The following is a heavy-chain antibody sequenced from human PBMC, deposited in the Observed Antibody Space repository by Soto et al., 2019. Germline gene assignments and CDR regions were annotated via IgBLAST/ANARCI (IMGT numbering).Heavy chain of an antibody. Sequence: QVPLVQSGAEVKKPGSSVKVSCKASGGTFSSYAISWVRQAPGQGLEWMGGIIPIFGTANYAQKFQGRVTITADESTSTAYMELSSLRSEDTAVYYCARDLGYYDSSGYSYYYYGMDVWGQGTTVTVSS. V-gene: IGHV1-69*01. D-gene: IGHD3-22*01. CDR1: GGTFSSYA. CDR2: IIPIFGTA. CDR3: ARDLGYYDSSGYSYYYYGMDV. J-gene: IGHJ6*02.